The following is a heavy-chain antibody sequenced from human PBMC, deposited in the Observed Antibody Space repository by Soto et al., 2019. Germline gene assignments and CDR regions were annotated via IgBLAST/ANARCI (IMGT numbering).Heavy chain of an antibody. CDR1: GYSFTSYW. D-gene: IGHD2-2*01. Sequence: PGESLKISCKGSGYSFTSYWISWVRQMPGKGLEWMGRIDPSDSYTNYSPSFQGHVTISADKSISTAYLQWSSLKASDTAMYYCARQPVPAADLYYYYYGMDVWGQGTTVTVSS. J-gene: IGHJ6*02. V-gene: IGHV5-10-1*01. CDR2: IDPSDSYT. CDR3: ARQPVPAADLYYYYYGMDV.